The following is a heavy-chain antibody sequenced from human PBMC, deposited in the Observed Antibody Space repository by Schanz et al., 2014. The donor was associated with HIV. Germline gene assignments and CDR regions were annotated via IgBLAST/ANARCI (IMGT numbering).Heavy chain of an antibody. J-gene: IGHJ4*02. D-gene: IGHD3-22*01. Sequence: VQLVESGGGVVQPGRSLRLSCAASGFNFNNYAMTWVRQAPGKGLEWVSGIGGSRGGTYYADSVNGRFTISRDNSKNTLYLQMTTLRTEDTAVYYCAKPEYDSSGNSQSHFDYWGQGTLVTVSS. V-gene: IGHV3-23*04. CDR3: AKPEYDSSGNSQSHFDY. CDR2: IGGSRGGT. CDR1: GFNFNNYA.